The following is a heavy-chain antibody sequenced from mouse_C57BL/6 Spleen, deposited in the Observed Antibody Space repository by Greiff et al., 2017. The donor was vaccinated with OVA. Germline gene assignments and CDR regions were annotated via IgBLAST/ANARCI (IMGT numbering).Heavy chain of an antibody. CDR2: IYWDDDK. CDR1: GFSLSTSGMG. J-gene: IGHJ4*01. Sequence: QVQLKESGPGILQSSQTLSLTCSFSGFSLSTSGMGVSWIRQPSGKGLEWVAHIYWDDDKRYNPSLKSRLTISKDTSRNQVFLKITSVDTADTATYYCARKGDYDGAMDYWGQGTSVTVSS. CDR3: ARKGDYDGAMDY. D-gene: IGHD2-4*01. V-gene: IGHV8-12*01.